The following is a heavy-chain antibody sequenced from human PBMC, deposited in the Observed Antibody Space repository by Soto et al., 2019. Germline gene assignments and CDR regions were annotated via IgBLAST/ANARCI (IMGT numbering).Heavy chain of an antibody. CDR1: GASISSGDHF. V-gene: IGHV4-30-4*01. Sequence: ASETLSLTCTVSGASISSGDHFWSWLRQPPGKGLEWIGYIYYSGNTYYNPSLKSRLAMSVDTSKNQFSLTLTSVTAADTAVYFCAREEALIVVPTGGIDYSFDSWGQGTLVTVS. CDR2: IYYSGNT. J-gene: IGHJ4*02. CDR3: AREEALIVVPTGGIDYSFDS. D-gene: IGHD3-22*01.